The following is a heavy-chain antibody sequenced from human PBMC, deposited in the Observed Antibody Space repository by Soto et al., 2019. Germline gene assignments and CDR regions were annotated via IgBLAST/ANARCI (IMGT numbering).Heavy chain of an antibody. CDR1: GDSITSRHW. CDR2: IFHSGST. J-gene: IGHJ5*02. Sequence: PSETLSLTCAVSGDSITSRHWWSWVRQPPGKGLEWIGEIFHSGSTNYNPSLKSRVTMSLDTSKNQFSLQLNSVTTADTAVYYCARESLVLTGYRWFDPWGQGALVTVSS. CDR3: ARESLVLTGYRWFDP. D-gene: IGHD3-9*01. V-gene: IGHV4-4*02.